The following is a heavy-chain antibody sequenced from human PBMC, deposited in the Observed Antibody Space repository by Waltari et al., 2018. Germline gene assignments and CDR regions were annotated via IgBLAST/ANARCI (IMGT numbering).Heavy chain of an antibody. J-gene: IGHJ5*02. Sequence: QVQLQQWGAGLLKPSETLSLTCAVYGGSFSGFYWNWIRQPPGKGLEWIGEINHSGSTNSDPSLKSGVTIALDTSRNHFSLKLSSVTAADTAVYYCARADRGPRFTSGSSATPDWGPWGQGTLVTVSS. CDR3: ARADRGPRFTSGSSATPDWGP. D-gene: IGHD1-26*01. V-gene: IGHV4-34*01. CDR1: GGSFSGFY. CDR2: INHSGST.